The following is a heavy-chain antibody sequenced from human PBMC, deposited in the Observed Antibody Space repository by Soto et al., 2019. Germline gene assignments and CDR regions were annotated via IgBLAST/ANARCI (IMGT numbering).Heavy chain of an antibody. V-gene: IGHV4-4*02. CDR2: IHHSGNT. D-gene: IGHD6-13*01. CDR1: GASIITQNY. Sequence: QVQLQESGPGLVEPSGTLSLTCAVSGASIITQNYYNWVRQSPGKGLEWIGEIHHSGNTNFSPSLNSRVTLSVDTSKNQVSLRLSSVTAADTAIYYCAHSPGWYFLDYWGQGSLVTVS. J-gene: IGHJ4*02. CDR3: AHSPGWYFLDY.